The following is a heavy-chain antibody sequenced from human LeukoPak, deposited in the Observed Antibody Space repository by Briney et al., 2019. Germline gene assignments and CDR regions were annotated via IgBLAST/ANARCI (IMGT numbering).Heavy chain of an antibody. J-gene: IGHJ4*02. D-gene: IGHD2-2*01. CDR2: IYYSGST. CDR3: AREYRSSTSCSGIDY. CDR1: GSSISNYY. Sequence: SETLSLTCTVSGSSISNYYWSWIRQPPGKGLEWIGYIYYSGSTNYNPSLKSRVTISVDTSKNQFSLKLSSVTAADTAVYYCAREYRSSTSCSGIDYWGQGTLVTVSS. V-gene: IGHV4-59*01.